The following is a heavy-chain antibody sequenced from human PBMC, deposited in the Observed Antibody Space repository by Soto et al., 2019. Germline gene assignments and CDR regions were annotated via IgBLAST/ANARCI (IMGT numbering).Heavy chain of an antibody. V-gene: IGHV4-34*01. CDR2: INHSGST. Sequence: PSETLSLTCAVYGGSFSGYYWSWIRQPPGKGLEWIGEINHSGSTNYNPSLKSRLTISVDTSKNQFSLKLSSVTAADTAVYYCARISRHLDFCLHYWGQGTLVTVSS. CDR3: ARISRHLDFCLHY. CDR1: GGSFSGYY. D-gene: IGHD3-3*01. J-gene: IGHJ4*02.